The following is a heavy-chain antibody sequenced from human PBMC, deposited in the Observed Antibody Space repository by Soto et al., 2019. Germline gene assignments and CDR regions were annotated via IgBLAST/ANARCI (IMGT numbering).Heavy chain of an antibody. CDR2: IYYSGST. CDR1: GGSISSSSYY. V-gene: IGHV4-39*01. J-gene: IGHJ2*01. CDR3: ARHATHHFEGWFDL. Sequence: QLQLQESGPGLVKPSETLSLTCTVSGGSISSSSYYWGWIRQPPGKGLEWIGSIYYSGSTYYNPSLKSRVTISVDTSKNQLSLKLSSVTAADTAVYYCARHATHHFEGWFDLWGRGTLVTVSS.